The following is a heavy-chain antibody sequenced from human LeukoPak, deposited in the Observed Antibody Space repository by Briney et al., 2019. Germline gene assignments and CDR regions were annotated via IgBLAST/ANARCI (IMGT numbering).Heavy chain of an antibody. D-gene: IGHD2-21*02. CDR1: GFTSSSYT. Sequence: GGSLRLSCAASGFTSSSYTMHWVRQAPGKGLEWVAVISYDGSNKYYADSVKGRFTISRDNSKNTLYLQMNSLRAEDTAVYYCARDNEAYCGGDCYFDYWGQGTLVTVSS. CDR3: ARDNEAYCGGDCYFDY. CDR2: ISYDGSNK. J-gene: IGHJ4*02. V-gene: IGHV3-30-3*01.